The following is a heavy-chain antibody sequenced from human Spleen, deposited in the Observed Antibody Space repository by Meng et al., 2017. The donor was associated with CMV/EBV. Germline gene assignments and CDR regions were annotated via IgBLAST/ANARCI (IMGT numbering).Heavy chain of an antibody. Sequence: SETLSLTCTVSGGSISGYYWTWVRQPPGKGLEWIGYIYYKGDTKYNPSLKSPVTMSVDTSKNQFSLKLTSVTATDTAVYFCAREPDYWGQGTTVTVSS. J-gene: IGHJ4*03. CDR2: IYYKGDT. CDR1: GGSISGYY. CDR3: AREPDY. V-gene: IGHV4-59*01.